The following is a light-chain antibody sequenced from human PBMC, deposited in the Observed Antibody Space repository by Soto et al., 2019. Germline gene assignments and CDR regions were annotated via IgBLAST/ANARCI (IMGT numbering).Light chain of an antibody. CDR2: SAS. CDR1: QGISRW. J-gene: IGKJ3*01. CDR3: QQANSFPLT. Sequence: DSQMTQLPSSMSASVGDRVTITCRASQGISRWLAWYHQKPGKAPNLLIYSASTLYSGVPSRFSGSGSGTDFTLTISSLQPEDFGTYYCQQANSFPLTFGPGTKVDIK. V-gene: IGKV1-12*01.